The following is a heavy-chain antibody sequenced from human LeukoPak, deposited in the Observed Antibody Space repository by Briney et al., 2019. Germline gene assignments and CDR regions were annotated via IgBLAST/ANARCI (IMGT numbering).Heavy chain of an antibody. CDR2: INPNSGGT. Sequence: ASVKVSCKASGYTFTGYYMHWVRQARGQGLEWMGWINPNSGGTNYAQKFQGRVTMTRDTSISTAYMELSRLRSDDTAVYYCARGFPGYCSSTSCYPPYYYYMDVWGKGTTVTVSS. D-gene: IGHD2-2*01. J-gene: IGHJ6*03. V-gene: IGHV1-2*02. CDR3: ARGFPGYCSSTSCYPPYYYYMDV. CDR1: GYTFTGYY.